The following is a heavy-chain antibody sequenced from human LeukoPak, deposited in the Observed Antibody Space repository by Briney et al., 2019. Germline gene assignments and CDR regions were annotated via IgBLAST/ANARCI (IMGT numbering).Heavy chain of an antibody. CDR3: ARDPPYYQLSTTSDY. D-gene: IGHD2-2*01. Sequence: PSETLSLTCTVSGGSISSSLYYWGWIRQPPGKGLEWIGSLHYSRSTYYNPSLKSRVTISVDTSNNQFSLKLSSVTAADTAVYYCARDPPYYQLSTTSDYWGQGTLVTVSS. V-gene: IGHV4-39*02. CDR1: GGSISSSLYY. J-gene: IGHJ4*02. CDR2: LHYSRST.